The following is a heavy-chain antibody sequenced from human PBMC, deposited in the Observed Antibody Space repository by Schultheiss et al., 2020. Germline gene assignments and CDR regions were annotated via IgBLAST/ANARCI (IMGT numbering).Heavy chain of an antibody. CDR1: GFTFSSYP. J-gene: IGHJ6*02. CDR2: ISASGSTI. D-gene: IGHD5-24*01. Sequence: GGSLRLSCGASGFTFSSYPIIWVRQAPGKGLEWVSVISASGSTIDYADSVRGRFTISRDNVKNRVFLKMVGLRVEDTAVYYCAKDVEESFLNFYYGLDVWGQGTTGNVSS. CDR3: AKDVEESFLNFYYGLDV. V-gene: IGHV3-23*01.